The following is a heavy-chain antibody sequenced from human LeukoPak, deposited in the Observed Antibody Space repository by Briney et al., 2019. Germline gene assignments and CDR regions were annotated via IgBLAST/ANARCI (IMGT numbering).Heavy chain of an antibody. Sequence: GGCLRLSCAASGFTLSDYHMSWVRQAPGKGLEWVSAIVGGSTYYTESVKGRFTISRDNSKNTPYLQMNSLRAEDTAVYYCVRDEPNRGWYDWGQGTLVTVSS. CDR1: GFTLSDYH. J-gene: IGHJ4*02. CDR3: VRDEPNRGWYD. D-gene: IGHD6-19*01. CDR2: IVGGST. V-gene: IGHV3-53*01.